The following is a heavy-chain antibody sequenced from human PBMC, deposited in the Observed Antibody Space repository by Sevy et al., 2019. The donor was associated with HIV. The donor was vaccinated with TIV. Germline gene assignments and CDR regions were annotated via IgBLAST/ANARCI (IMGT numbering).Heavy chain of an antibody. Sequence: GGSLRLSCAASGFTFSSYSMNWVRQAPGKGLEWVSYISSSSSTIYYADSVKGRFTISRDNAKNSLYLQMNSLRAEDRAVYYCARGPALRDALGGYCSSTSCFLFDYWGQGTLVTVSS. J-gene: IGHJ4*02. CDR2: ISSSSSTI. V-gene: IGHV3-48*01. D-gene: IGHD2-2*01. CDR3: ARGPALRDALGGYCSSTSCFLFDY. CDR1: GFTFSSYS.